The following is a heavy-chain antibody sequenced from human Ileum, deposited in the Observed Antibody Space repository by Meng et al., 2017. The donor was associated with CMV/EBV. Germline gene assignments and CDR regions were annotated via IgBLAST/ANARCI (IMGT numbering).Heavy chain of an antibody. J-gene: IGHJ3*02. Sequence: LRLSCAISGDSVSSNSAAWNWIRQSPSRGLEWLGRTYYRSKWYNDYAVSVKSRITINPDTSKNQFSLQLNSVTPEDTAVYYCARGWIQLWLGAFDIWGQGTMVTVSS. CDR1: GDSVSSNSAA. CDR2: TYYRSKWYN. CDR3: ARGWIQLWLGAFDI. D-gene: IGHD5-18*01. V-gene: IGHV6-1*01.